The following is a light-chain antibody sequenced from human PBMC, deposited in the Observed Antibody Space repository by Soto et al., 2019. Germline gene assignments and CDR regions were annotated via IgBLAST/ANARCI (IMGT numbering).Light chain of an antibody. V-gene: IGLV2-18*01. J-gene: IGLJ1*01. CDR1: IDDVSGYNL. CDR2: DVS. Sequence: QSALTQPPSVSGSPGQSVTISCTGTIDDVSGYNLVSWYQQTPGTAPKLMIYDVSNRPSGVPDRFSGSRSGNTASLTISGLQAEDEADYYCSEYSRTSTCVFGTGTKVTVL. CDR3: SEYSRTSTCV.